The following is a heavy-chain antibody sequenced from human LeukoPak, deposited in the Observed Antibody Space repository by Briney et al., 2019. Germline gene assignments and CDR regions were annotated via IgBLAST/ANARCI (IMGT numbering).Heavy chain of an antibody. D-gene: IGHD5-24*01. CDR1: GGSFSGYY. CDR3: ARSRLHPIIFDY. CDR2: ISHSGST. Sequence: SETLSLTCAVYGGSFSGYYWSWIRQPPGKGLEWIGEISHSGSTNYNPSLKSRVTISVDTSKTQFSLKLSSVTAADTAVYYCARSRLHPIIFDYWGQGTLVTVSS. J-gene: IGHJ4*02. V-gene: IGHV4-34*01.